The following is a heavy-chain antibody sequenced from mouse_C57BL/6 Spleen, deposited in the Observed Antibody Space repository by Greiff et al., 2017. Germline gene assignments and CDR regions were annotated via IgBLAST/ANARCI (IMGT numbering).Heavy chain of an antibody. Sequence: QVQLQQPGAELVKPGASVKLSCKASGYTFTSYWMHWVKQRPGQGLEWIGMIHPNSGSTNYNEKFKSKATLTVDKSSSTAYMQLSSLTSEDSAVYYCARYGSSYDAMDYWGKGTSVTVSS. D-gene: IGHD1-1*01. J-gene: IGHJ4*01. CDR1: GYTFTSYW. V-gene: IGHV1-64*01. CDR2: IHPNSGST. CDR3: ARYGSSYDAMDY.